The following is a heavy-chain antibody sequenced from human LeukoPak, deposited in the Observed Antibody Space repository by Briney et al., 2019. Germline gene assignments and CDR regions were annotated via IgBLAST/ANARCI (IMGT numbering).Heavy chain of an antibody. CDR2: ISGSIKYI. D-gene: IGHD6-13*01. Sequence: PGGSLRLSCAATGFNFSTYTMNWVRQAPGKGLESVSSISGSIKYIYYADSLKGRFTISRDNAKNSLYLEMNSLRAEDTAVYYCARDRASSWPFDYWGQGTLVTVSS. CDR1: GFNFSTYT. J-gene: IGHJ4*02. CDR3: ARDRASSWPFDY. V-gene: IGHV3-21*01.